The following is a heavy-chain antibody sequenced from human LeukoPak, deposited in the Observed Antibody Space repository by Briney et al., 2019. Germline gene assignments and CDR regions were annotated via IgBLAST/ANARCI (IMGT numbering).Heavy chain of an antibody. Sequence: GRSLRLPCAASGFTFSSYAMHWVRQAPGKGLEWVAVISYDGSNKYYADSVKGRFTISRDNSKNTLYLQMNSLRAEDTAVYYCARDPRLIVAIMPGYFDYWGQGTLVTVSS. J-gene: IGHJ4*02. D-gene: IGHD3-22*01. CDR1: GFTFSSYA. CDR3: ARDPRLIVAIMPGYFDY. V-gene: IGHV3-30-3*01. CDR2: ISYDGSNK.